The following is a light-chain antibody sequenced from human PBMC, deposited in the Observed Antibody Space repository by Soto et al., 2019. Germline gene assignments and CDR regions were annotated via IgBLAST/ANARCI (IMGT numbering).Light chain of an antibody. Sequence: IVIRHSPATLSVSPGVRATVSCRASQSISDTLAWYQQKPGQAPRLLIHGASTRATGFPARFSGSGSGTEFTLTISSLQSEDFAVYYCQQYNNWPRTFGQGTNVDIK. V-gene: IGKV3-15*01. J-gene: IGKJ1*01. CDR3: QQYNNWPRT. CDR1: QSISDT. CDR2: GAS.